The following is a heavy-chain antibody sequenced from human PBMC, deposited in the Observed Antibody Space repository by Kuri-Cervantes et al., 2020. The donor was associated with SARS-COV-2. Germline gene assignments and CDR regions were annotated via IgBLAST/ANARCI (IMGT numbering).Heavy chain of an antibody. D-gene: IGHD2-2*02. V-gene: IGHV1-2*02. CDR3: ARTPLYCSSTSCYTEAFDY. J-gene: IGHJ4*02. CDR2: INPSSGGT. CDR1: GYTFTGYY. Sequence: ASVKVSCKASGYTFTGYYMHWVRQAPGQGLEWMGWINPSSGGTNYAQKFQGRVTMTRDTSISTAYMELSRLRSDDTAVYYCARTPLYCSSTSCYTEAFDYWGQGTLVTVSS.